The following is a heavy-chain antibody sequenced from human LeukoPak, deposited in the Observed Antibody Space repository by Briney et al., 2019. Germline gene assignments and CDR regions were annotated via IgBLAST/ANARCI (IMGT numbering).Heavy chain of an antibody. D-gene: IGHD2-2*02. CDR3: ARVPCSSTSCYTETYYYYYYGMDA. CDR2: INHSGST. J-gene: IGHJ6*02. V-gene: IGHV4-34*01. CDR1: GGSFSGYY. Sequence: PSETLSLTCAVYGGSFSGYYWSWIRQPPGKGLEWIGEINHSGSTNYNPSLKSRVTISVDTSKNQFSLKLSSVTAADTAVYYCARVPCSSTSCYTETYYYYYYGMDAWGQGTTVTVSS.